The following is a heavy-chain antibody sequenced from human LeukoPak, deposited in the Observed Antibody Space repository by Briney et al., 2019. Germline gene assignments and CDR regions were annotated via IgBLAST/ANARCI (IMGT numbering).Heavy chain of an antibody. CDR1: GFSIEDFG. CDR3: AMKFSRDYYYMDV. V-gene: IGHV3-20*04. Sequence: GGSLRLSCEASGFSIEDFGMSWVRQPPGKGLEWFSGVTWNGGSTGYAASVEGRFTISRDNAKNSLYLQMNSLRAEDTALYYCAMKFSRDYYYMDVWGKGTTVTVSS. J-gene: IGHJ6*03. CDR2: VTWNGGST.